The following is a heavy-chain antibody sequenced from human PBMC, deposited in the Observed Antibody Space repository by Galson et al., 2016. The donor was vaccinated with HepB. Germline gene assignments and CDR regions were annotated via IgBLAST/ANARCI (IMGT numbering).Heavy chain of an antibody. Sequence: SVKVSCKASGYTSGYTFTDYDINWVRQATGQGLEWMGWMNPDTGNTGYAQKFQGRVTMARNTSISTAYMELSSLRLEDTAVYYCARVRSNLGSYRPAYYFDYWGQGTLVTVSS. J-gene: IGHJ4*02. CDR3: ARVRSNLGSYRPAYYFDY. CDR2: MNPDTGNT. D-gene: IGHD3-16*02. V-gene: IGHV1-8*01. CDR1: GYTFTDYD.